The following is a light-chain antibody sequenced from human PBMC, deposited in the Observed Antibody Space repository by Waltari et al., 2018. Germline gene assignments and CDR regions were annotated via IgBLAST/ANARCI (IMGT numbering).Light chain of an antibody. CDR3: QQYNSYPIT. Sequence: DIQMTQSPSSLSASVGDRVTITCRASQGISSRLAWYQQKPEKAPKSLIYAASTLQSGVPSRFVGSESGTDFTLTITSLQPEDSATYYCQQYNSYPITFGGGTKVEIK. J-gene: IGKJ4*01. V-gene: IGKV1D-16*01. CDR1: QGISSR. CDR2: AAS.